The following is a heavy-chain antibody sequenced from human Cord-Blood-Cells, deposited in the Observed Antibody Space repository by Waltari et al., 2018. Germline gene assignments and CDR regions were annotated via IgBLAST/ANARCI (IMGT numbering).Heavy chain of an antibody. D-gene: IGHD2-2*01. CDR2: IHYSGST. Sequence: QVQLQESGPGLVKPSETLSLTCTVSGGSISSHYWSWIRQPPGKGLEWIGYIHYSGSTNYTPSLNSRVTLSVVTSKNQFSLKLSSVTAADTAVYYCAREGIVVVPAAAHYYYYGMDVWGQGTTVTVSS. J-gene: IGHJ6*02. CDR3: AREGIVVVPAAAHYYYYGMDV. V-gene: IGHV4-59*11. CDR1: GGSISSHY.